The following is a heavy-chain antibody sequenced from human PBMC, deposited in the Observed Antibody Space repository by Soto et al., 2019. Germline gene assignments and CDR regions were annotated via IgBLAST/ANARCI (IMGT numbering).Heavy chain of an antibody. J-gene: IGHJ6*03. CDR1: GFTFSIYW. V-gene: IGHV3-7*01. Sequence: GGSLRLSCAASGFTFSIYWMSWVRRAPGKGLEWVANIKQEGSEKYYVDCVKGRFSISRDNAKNSLYLQVNSLRDEDTAVYYCARVKMTADYYYYYMDVWGKGTTVTVSS. CDR2: IKQEGSEK. CDR3: ARVKMTADYYYYYMDV.